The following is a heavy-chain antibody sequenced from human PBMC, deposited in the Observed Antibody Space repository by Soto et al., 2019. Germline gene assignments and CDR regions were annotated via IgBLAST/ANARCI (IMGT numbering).Heavy chain of an antibody. CDR2: ISSSSSYI. CDR1: GFTFSSYS. V-gene: IGHV3-21*01. CDR3: ARDRDHVAFDI. J-gene: IGHJ3*02. Sequence: VGSLRLSCAASGFTFSSYSMNWVRQAPGKGLEWVSSISSSSSYIYYADSVKGRFTISRDNAKSSLYLQMNSLRAEDTAVYYCARDRDHVAFDIWGQGTMVTVSS.